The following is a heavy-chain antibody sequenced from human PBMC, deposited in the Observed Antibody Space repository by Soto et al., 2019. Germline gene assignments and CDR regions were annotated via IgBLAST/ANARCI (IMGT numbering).Heavy chain of an antibody. V-gene: IGHV1-3*01. Sequence: ASVKVSCKASGYTFTSYAMHWVRQAPGQRLEWMGWINAGNGNTKYSQKFQGRVTIARDTSASTAYMELSSLRSEDTAVYYCARGGSLYWYFDLWGRGTLVTVS. D-gene: IGHD1-26*01. J-gene: IGHJ2*01. CDR1: GYTFTSYA. CDR2: INAGNGNT. CDR3: ARGGSLYWYFDL.